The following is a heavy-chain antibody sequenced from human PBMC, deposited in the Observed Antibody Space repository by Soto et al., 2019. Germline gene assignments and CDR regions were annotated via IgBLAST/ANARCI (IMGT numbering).Heavy chain of an antibody. CDR1: GYTFTAYY. J-gene: IGHJ4*02. CDR2: IDPRSGVT. V-gene: IGHV1-2*02. Sequence: ASVKVSCKPYGYTFTAYYIHWVRKAPGQGLECLGWIDPRSGVTDYAQKFQGRVIMTRDTSIKTVYMELSWLTSDDTAVYYCATDDYGAFAFGGQGTLVTVSS. D-gene: IGHD4-17*01. CDR3: ATDDYGAFAF.